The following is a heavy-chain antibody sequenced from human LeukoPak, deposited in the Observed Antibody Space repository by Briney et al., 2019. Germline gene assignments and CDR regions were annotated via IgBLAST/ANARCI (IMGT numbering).Heavy chain of an antibody. CDR1: GFTVSSRHA. Sequence: PGGSLRLSCTGSGFTVSSRHAMSRARQAPGKGLEWVSAISGSGGSTYYADSVKGLFTIPINNSENTLYLQMNSLRAEDAAVYYCAKDGQWLANYYCDHWGQGTLVTVSS. J-gene: IGHJ4*02. CDR3: AKDGQWLANYYCDH. V-gene: IGHV3-23*01. CDR2: ISGSGGST. D-gene: IGHD6-19*01.